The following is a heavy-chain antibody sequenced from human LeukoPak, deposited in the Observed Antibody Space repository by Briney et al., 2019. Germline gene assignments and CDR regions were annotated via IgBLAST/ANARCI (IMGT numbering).Heavy chain of an antibody. CDR3: ARHGTSSIIMTQ. D-gene: IGHD3-22*01. Sequence: SETLSLTCSVSGGSMNSYYWSWIRQPPGKGLEWIGYIYSNGSTIYYPSLKNRVTISVDTSKNEFSMELSSVTAADTVVYYCARHGTSSIIMTQWGQGSLVIVSS. CDR1: GGSMNSYY. J-gene: IGHJ4*02. CDR2: IYSNGST. V-gene: IGHV4-59*08.